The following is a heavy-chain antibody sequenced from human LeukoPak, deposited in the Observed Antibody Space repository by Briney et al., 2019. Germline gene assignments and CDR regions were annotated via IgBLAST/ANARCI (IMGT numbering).Heavy chain of an antibody. CDR3: ASHSYGSGSYFPPVGDY. J-gene: IGHJ4*02. D-gene: IGHD3-10*01. CDR2: IYYSGST. Sequence: SETLSLTCTVSGGSISSSSYYWGWIRQPPGKGVEWIGSIYYSGSTYYNPSLKSRVTISVDTSKNQFSLKLSSVTAADTAVYYCASHSYGSGSYFPPVGDYWGQGTLVTVSS. CDR1: GGSISSSSYY. V-gene: IGHV4-39*01.